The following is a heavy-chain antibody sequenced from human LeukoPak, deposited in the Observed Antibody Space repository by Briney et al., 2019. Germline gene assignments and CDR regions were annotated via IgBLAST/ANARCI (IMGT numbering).Heavy chain of an antibody. Sequence: PGGSLRLSCAASGFTFSSYSMNWVRQAPGKGLEWVSSISSSSSYIYYADSVKGRFTISRDNAKNSLYLQMNSLRAEDTAVYYCARGGVGATGRIDYWGQGTLVTVSS. CDR1: GFTFSSYS. D-gene: IGHD1-26*01. CDR2: ISSSSSYI. V-gene: IGHV3-21*01. J-gene: IGHJ4*02. CDR3: ARGGVGATGRIDY.